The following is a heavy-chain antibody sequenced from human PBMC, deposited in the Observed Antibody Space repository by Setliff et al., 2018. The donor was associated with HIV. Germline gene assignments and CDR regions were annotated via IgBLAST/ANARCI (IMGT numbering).Heavy chain of an antibody. Sequence: PSETLSLTCTVSGDSISSYSWNWIRQSPGGGLEWIGFIFSSGSTKYNPSLQSRVTMSIDTSNNQFSLRLTSVTAADTAVYYCARRIGDSGSFPDKNWFDTWGQGSLVTVSS. CDR2: IFSSGST. D-gene: IGHD3-10*01. CDR3: ARRIGDSGSFPDKNWFDT. CDR1: GDSISSYS. J-gene: IGHJ5*02. V-gene: IGHV4-4*09.